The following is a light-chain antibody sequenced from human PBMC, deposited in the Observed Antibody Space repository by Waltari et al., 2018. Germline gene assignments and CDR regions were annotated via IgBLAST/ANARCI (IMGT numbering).Light chain of an antibody. CDR3: CSYAGSSTVVV. CDR2: EGS. V-gene: IGLV2-23*03. CDR1: SSDVGSSNL. J-gene: IGLJ2*01. Sequence: QSALTQPASVSGSPGQSITISCTGTSSDVGSSNLVSWYQQHPGKAPKLMIYEGSKRPSGVSNRFSGSKSGNTASLTISGLQAEDEADYYCCSYAGSSTVVVFGGGTKLTVL.